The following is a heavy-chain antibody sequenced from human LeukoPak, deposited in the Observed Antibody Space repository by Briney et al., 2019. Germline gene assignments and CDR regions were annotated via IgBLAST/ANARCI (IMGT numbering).Heavy chain of an antibody. D-gene: IGHD1-1*01. V-gene: IGHV3-64*01. CDR2: IGPIGVYT. CDR3: ARSPPGRTNWNYYDY. J-gene: IGHJ4*02. CDR1: GFTFSDYA. Sequence: PGGSLRLSCAASGFTFSDYAMHWVRQAPGKGLEFVSVIGPIGVYTYYANSVKGRFTISRDNSKSTVSLQMGSLRDEDMAVYYCARSPPGRTNWNYYDYWGRGTLVNVSS.